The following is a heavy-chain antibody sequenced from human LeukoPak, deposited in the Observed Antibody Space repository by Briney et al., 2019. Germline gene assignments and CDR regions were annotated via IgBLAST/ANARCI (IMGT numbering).Heavy chain of an antibody. V-gene: IGHV1-3*01. CDR3: ARYKDYDFWRARDYCGMDV. CDR2: INAGTGNT. CDR1: GYTFTSYA. J-gene: IGHJ6*02. Sequence: ASVKVSCKASGYTFTSYAMHWVRQAPGQRLEWMGWINAGTGNTKYSQKFQGRVTITRDTSASTAYMELSSLRSEDTAVYYCARYKDYDFWRARDYCGMDVWGQGTTVTVSS. D-gene: IGHD3-3*01.